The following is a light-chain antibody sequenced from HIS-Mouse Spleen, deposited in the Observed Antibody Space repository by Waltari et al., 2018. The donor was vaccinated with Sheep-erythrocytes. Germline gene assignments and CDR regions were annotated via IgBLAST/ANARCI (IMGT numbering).Light chain of an antibody. CDR2: HVS. Sequence: QSALTQPRSVSGSPGQSVTISCTGTSRDVGGYNYFSWYQQHPGKAPKLMIYHVSKRPSGVPDRFSGSKSGNTASLTISGLQAEDEADYYCCSYAGSYNHVFATGTKVTVL. V-gene: IGLV2-11*01. CDR1: SRDVGGYNY. J-gene: IGLJ1*01. CDR3: CSYAGSYNHV.